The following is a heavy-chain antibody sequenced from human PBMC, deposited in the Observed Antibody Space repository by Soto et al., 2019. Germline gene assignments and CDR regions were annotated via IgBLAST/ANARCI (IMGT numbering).Heavy chain of an antibody. CDR3: EKASVWYAYFDS. CDR1: GFTFSDYY. CDR2: ISSSGSTI. J-gene: IGHJ4*02. Sequence: GGSPRLSFAASGFTFSDYYMSWIRQAPGKGLEWVSYISSSGSTIYYADSVKGRFTISRDNAKNSLYLQMNSLRAEDTAVYYCEKASVWYAYFDSWGQGTLVSVSS. D-gene: IGHD2-2*01. V-gene: IGHV3-11*01.